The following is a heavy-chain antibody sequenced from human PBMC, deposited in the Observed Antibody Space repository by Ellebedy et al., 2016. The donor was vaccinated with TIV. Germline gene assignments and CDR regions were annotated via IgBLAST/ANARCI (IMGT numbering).Heavy chain of an antibody. V-gene: IGHV3-21*01. CDR2: ISSSNHYI. Sequence: GESLKISCAASGFTFSSYSMNWVRQAPGKGLEWVSSISSSNHYIYYADSVKGRFTISRDNAKNSLYLQMNSLRAEDTAVYYCARGGGDYYYYAMDVWGQGTTVTVSS. CDR3: ARGGGDYYYYAMDV. CDR1: GFTFSSYS. D-gene: IGHD2-21*01. J-gene: IGHJ6*02.